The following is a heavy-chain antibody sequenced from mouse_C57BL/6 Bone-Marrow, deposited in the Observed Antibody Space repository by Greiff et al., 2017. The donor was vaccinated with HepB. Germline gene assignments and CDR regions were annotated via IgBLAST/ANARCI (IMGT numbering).Heavy chain of an antibody. V-gene: IGHV5-17*01. D-gene: IGHD1-1*01. Sequence: EVKVVESGGGLVKPGGSLKLSCAASGFTFSDYGMHWVRQAPEKGLEWVAYISSGSSTIYYADTVKGRFTISRDNAKNTLFLQMTSRRSEDTAMYYCARNYYGSRTFDYWGQGTTLTVSS. CDR2: ISSGSSTI. J-gene: IGHJ2*01. CDR1: GFTFSDYG. CDR3: ARNYYGSRTFDY.